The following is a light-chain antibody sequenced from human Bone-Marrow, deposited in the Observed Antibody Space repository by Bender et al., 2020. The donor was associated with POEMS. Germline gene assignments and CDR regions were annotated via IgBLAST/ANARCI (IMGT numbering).Light chain of an antibody. CDR3: QSYDTSLSGAI. J-gene: IGLJ2*01. CDR2: GNN. Sequence: QSVLTQPPSVSGAPGQRVTISCTGSSSNIGADYDVQWYQQLPGTAPKILIYGNNNRPSGVPDRFSGSKSATSASLAITGLQAEDEAEYYCQSYDTSLSGAIFGGGTKLTVL. CDR1: SSNIGADYD. V-gene: IGLV1-40*01.